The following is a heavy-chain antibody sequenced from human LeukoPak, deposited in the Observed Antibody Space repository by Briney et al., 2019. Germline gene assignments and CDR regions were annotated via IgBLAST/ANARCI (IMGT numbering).Heavy chain of an antibody. J-gene: IGHJ3*02. V-gene: IGHV1-2*02. CDR2: INTNSGAT. CDR3: AKPQPGAFEI. Sequence: ASVKVSCKASGYTFTGYYVHWVRQAPGQGLEWMGWINTNSGATIYAQKFQGRVTMTRDTSISTAYMELSRLRSDDTAFYYCAKPQPGAFEIWGQGTMVTVSS. CDR1: GYTFTGYY. D-gene: IGHD2-2*01.